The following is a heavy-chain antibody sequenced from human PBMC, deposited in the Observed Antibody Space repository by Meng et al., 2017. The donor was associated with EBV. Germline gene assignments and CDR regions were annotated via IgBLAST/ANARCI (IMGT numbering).Heavy chain of an antibody. CDR3: AKDLAGGIAVDY. V-gene: IGHV3-23*04. D-gene: IGHD6-13*01. CDR1: GFTFSSYA. Sequence: GQLVGLGGGLVKPGGSLRPSCAASGFTFSSYAMSWVRQAPGKGLEWVSAISGSGGSTYYADSVKGRFTISRDNSKNTLYLQMNSLRAEDTAVYYCAKDLAGGIAVDYWGQGTLVTVSS. CDR2: ISGSGGST. J-gene: IGHJ4*02.